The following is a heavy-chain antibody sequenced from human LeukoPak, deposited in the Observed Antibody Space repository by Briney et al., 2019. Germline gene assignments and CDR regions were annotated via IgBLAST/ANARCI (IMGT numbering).Heavy chain of an antibody. CDR1: GFTFSSYE. V-gene: IGHV3-48*03. D-gene: IGHD4-11*01. CDR2: ISSSGSTI. Sequence: PGGSLRLSCAASGFTFSSYEMNWVRQAPGKGLEWVSYISSSGSTIYYADSVKGRFTISRDNAKNSLYLQMNSLRGEDTAIYYCARYSPWFDSWGQETLVAVSS. J-gene: IGHJ5*01. CDR3: ARYSPWFDS.